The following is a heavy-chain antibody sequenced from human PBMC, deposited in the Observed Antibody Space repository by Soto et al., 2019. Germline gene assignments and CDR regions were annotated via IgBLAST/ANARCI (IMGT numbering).Heavy chain of an antibody. D-gene: IGHD5-12*01. J-gene: IGHJ4*02. CDR2: ISAYNGNT. CDR1: GYTFTSYG. V-gene: IGHV1-18*01. CDR3: ARETGYESAY. Sequence: QVQLVQSGAEVKKPGASVKVSCKASGYTFTSYGISWVRQAPGQGLEWMGWISAYNGNTNYAQKRXGXAXMXXDTSRSTAYMALRSLRSDDTAVYYCARETGYESAYWGQGTLVTVSS.